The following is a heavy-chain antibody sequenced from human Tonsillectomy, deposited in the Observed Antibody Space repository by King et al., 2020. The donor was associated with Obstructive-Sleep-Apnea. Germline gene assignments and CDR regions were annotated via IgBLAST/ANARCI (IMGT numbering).Heavy chain of an antibody. V-gene: IGHV3-73*01. CDR1: GSTFSGSA. D-gene: IGHD3-22*01. Sequence: VQLVESGGGLVQPGGSLKLSCAASGSTFSGSAMRLGRQASGKGREWVCRIRRKANNFATAYSASVKGGFTISRDESKNTAYLQMNSLKTEDTAVYYCTRRRGDSSGSHFDYWGQGTLVTVSS. CDR3: TRRRGDSSGSHFDY. CDR2: IRRKANNFAT. J-gene: IGHJ4*02.